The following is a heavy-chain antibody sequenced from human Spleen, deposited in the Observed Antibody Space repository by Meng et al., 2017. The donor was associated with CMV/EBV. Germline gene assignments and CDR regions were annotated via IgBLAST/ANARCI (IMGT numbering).Heavy chain of an antibody. V-gene: IGHV4-61*08. Sequence: CTVSGGSVSSGGYYWSWIRQPPGKGLEWIGYMYYSGSTNYNPSLKSRVTISIDTSKNQFSLKLSSVTAADTAVYYCARDGRFLPVDYWGQGTLVTVSS. J-gene: IGHJ4*02. CDR3: ARDGRFLPVDY. CDR2: MYYSGST. CDR1: GGSVSSGGYY. D-gene: IGHD3-3*01.